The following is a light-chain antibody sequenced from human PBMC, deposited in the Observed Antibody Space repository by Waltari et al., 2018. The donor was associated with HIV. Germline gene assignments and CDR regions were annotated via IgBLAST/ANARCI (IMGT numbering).Light chain of an antibody. V-gene: IGLV2-8*01. J-gene: IGLJ2*01. CDR2: GVN. Sequence: QSALTQPPSASGSPGQSVTISCTGTSSYVGGSNYVSWYQQHPGKAPKLMIYGVNKRPSGVPDRFSGSKSGNTASLTVSGLQAEDEAEYYCSSYAGSNNVVFGGGTKLTVL. CDR1: SSYVGGSNY. CDR3: SSYAGSNNVV.